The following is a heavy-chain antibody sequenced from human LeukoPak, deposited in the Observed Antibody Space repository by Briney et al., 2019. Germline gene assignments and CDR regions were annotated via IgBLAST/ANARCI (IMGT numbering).Heavy chain of an antibody. V-gene: IGHV1-2*02. Sequence: ASVKVSCKTSGYTFTDYYIHWVRQAPGQGLEWMGWINPDSGYTNYAQKFQGRVTMTRDTSINTAYMDLSRLTSDDTAVYYCATDPRTTVFGTFRYYYMDVWGEGTTVAVSS. D-gene: IGHD3-3*01. CDR2: INPDSGYT. CDR3: ATDPRTTVFGTFRYYYMDV. J-gene: IGHJ6*03. CDR1: GYTFTDYY.